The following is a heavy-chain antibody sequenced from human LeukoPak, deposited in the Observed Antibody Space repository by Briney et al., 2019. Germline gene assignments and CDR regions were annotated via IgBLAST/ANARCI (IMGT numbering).Heavy chain of an antibody. CDR3: ARELSTGALHATGV. J-gene: IGHJ6*04. Sequence: PGGSLRLSCAASGFTFSTYGMHWVRQAPGKGLEWVAFIQYDGNDKYYADSVKGRFTISRDSSKNTLHLQMNSLRVEDTAVYYCARELSTGALHATGVWGKVTTVTVSS. CDR1: GFTFSTYG. V-gene: IGHV3-30*02. CDR2: IQYDGNDK. D-gene: IGHD2-8*02.